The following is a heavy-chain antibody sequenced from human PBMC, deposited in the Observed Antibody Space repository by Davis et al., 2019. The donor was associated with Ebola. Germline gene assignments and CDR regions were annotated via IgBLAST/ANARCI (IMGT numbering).Heavy chain of an antibody. D-gene: IGHD3-22*01. J-gene: IGHJ4*02. CDR3: ARAPYYYDVSGFYVDY. CDR2: IYPGDSDT. Sequence: GESLKISCKGSGYSFTSYWIGWVRQMPGKGLEWMGIIYPGDSDTRYSPSFQGQVTISADKSISTAYLQWSSLKASDTATYYCARAPYYYDVSGFYVDYWGQGTLVTASS. CDR1: GYSFTSYW. V-gene: IGHV5-51*01.